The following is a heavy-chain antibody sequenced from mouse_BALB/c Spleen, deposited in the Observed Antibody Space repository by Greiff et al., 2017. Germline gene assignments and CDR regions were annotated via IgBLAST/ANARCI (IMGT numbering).Heavy chain of an antibody. CDR2: ILPGSGST. V-gene: IGHV1-9*01. D-gene: IGHD2-1*01. Sequence: QVQLQQSGAELMKPGASVKISCKATGYTFSSYWIEWVKQRPGHGLEWIGEILPGSGSTNYNEKFKGKATFTADTSSNTAYMQLSSLTSEDSAVYYCARSYGNYEAWFAYWGQGTLVTVSA. CDR1: GYTFSSYW. J-gene: IGHJ3*01. CDR3: ARSYGNYEAWFAY.